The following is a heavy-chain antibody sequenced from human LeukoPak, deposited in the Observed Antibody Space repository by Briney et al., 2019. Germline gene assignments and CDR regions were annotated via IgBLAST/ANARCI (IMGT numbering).Heavy chain of an antibody. Sequence: ASVKVSCKASGYTFTSYGISWVRQAPGQGLEWMGWISAYNGNTNYAQKLRGRVTMTTDTSTSTAYMELRSLRSDDTAVYYCARDSKITMVRGVTRPNWFDPWGQGTLVTVSS. V-gene: IGHV1-18*01. CDR1: GYTFTSYG. D-gene: IGHD3-10*01. J-gene: IGHJ5*02. CDR2: ISAYNGNT. CDR3: ARDSKITMVRGVTRPNWFDP.